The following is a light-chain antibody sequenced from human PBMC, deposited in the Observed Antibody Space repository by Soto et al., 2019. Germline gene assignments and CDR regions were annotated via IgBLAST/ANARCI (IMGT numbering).Light chain of an antibody. CDR2: KVS. V-gene: IGKV2-30*02. CDR3: MQGTYAPKT. J-gene: IGKJ1*01. Sequence: EVVMTQSPLSLPVTLGQPASISCRSSQSHVHSNGNTFLTWFQQRPGQSPRRLIYKVSIRDSGVSDRFSGSGSGTDFTLKISRVEAEDVGVYYCMQGTYAPKTFGQGTMVEI. CDR1: QSHVHSNGNTF.